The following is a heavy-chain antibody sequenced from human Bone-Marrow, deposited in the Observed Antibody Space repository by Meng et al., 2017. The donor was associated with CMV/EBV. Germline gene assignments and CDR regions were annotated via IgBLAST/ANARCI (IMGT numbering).Heavy chain of an antibody. Sequence: SVKVSCKASGGTFSSYAISWVRQAPGQGLEWMGGIIPIFGTANYEQKFQGRVTITTDESTSTAYMELSSLRSEDTAVYYCARDSTYYYDSSGFPYGMDGCGQGTTVTVSS. J-gene: IGHJ6*02. CDR3: ARDSTYYYDSSGFPYGMDG. V-gene: IGHV1-69*05. D-gene: IGHD3-22*01. CDR1: GGTFSSYA. CDR2: IIPIFGTA.